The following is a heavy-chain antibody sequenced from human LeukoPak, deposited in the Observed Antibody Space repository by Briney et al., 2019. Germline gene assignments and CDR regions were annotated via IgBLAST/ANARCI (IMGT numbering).Heavy chain of an antibody. CDR1: GYTFTSYY. CDR2: INPSGGST. J-gene: IGHJ4*02. CDR3: ARDLYGSGSYYHFEARAEFDY. V-gene: IGHV1-46*01. D-gene: IGHD3-10*01. Sequence: GASVKVSCKASGYTFTSYYMHWVRQAPGQGLEWMGIINPSGGSTSYAQKFQGRVTMTRDTSTSTVYMELSSLRSEDTAVYYCARDLYGSGSYYHFEARAEFDYWGQGTLVTVSS.